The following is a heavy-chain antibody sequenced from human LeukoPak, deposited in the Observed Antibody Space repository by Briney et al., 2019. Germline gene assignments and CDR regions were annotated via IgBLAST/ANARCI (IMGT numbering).Heavy chain of an antibody. CDR3: ARYFGELVAFDI. Sequence: GGSLRLSCAVSGFTVSSNYMSWVRQAPGKGLEWVSVIYSGGSTYYADSVEGRFTISRDNSKNTLYLQMNSLSAEDTAVYYCARYFGELVAFDIWGQGTMVTVSS. CDR1: GFTVSSNY. V-gene: IGHV3-53*01. D-gene: IGHD3-10*01. J-gene: IGHJ3*02. CDR2: IYSGGST.